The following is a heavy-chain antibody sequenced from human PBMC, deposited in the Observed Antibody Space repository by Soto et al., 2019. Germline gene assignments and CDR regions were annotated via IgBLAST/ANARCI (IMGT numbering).Heavy chain of an antibody. Sequence: VPLVESGGGMVQPGRSLRLSCAASGFTFSTYGMHWVRQVPGKGLEWVAVISYDGSNTHYADSVKGRFSTSRDNSKNTLYLQMTSLTAEDTALYYCALPTKYTSGWFGLIDFWGQRALVTVSS. CDR2: ISYDGSNT. CDR1: GFTFSTYG. J-gene: IGHJ4*02. V-gene: IGHV3-30*03. CDR3: ALPTKYTSGWFGLIDF. D-gene: IGHD6-19*01.